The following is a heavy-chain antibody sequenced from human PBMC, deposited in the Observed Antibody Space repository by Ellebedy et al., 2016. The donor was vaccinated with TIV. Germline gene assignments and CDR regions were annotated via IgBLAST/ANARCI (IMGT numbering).Heavy chain of an antibody. D-gene: IGHD3-10*01. V-gene: IGHV1-69*13. CDR2: IIPIFGTA. Sequence: SVKVSCXASGGTFSSYAISWVRQAPGQGLEWMGGIIPIFGTANYAQKFQGRVTITADESTSTAYMELSSLRSEDTAVYYCARFYYGSGTPRGDAFDIWGQGTMVTVSS. CDR1: GGTFSSYA. CDR3: ARFYYGSGTPRGDAFDI. J-gene: IGHJ3*02.